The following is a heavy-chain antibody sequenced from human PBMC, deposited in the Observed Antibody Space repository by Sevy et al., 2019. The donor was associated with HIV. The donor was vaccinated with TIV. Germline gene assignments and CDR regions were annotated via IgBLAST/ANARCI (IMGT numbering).Heavy chain of an antibody. CDR3: VKEGGGEGGDH. CDR1: GFSFSSYG. CDR2: IQYDGSNK. D-gene: IGHD2-21*01. V-gene: IGHV3-30*02. J-gene: IGHJ4*02. Sequence: PGGFLRLSCAASGFSFSSYGMHWVRQAPGKGLEWMSYIQYDGSNKDYADSVKGRFTISRDNSKNTLYLQMNSLRVEDTAVFYCVKEGGGEGGDHWGQGTLVTVSS.